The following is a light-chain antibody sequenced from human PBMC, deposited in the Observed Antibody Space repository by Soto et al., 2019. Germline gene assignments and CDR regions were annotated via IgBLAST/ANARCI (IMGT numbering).Light chain of an antibody. V-gene: IGKV3-20*01. CDR1: QSVANNY. CDR2: GAS. CDR3: HQYGSSRLT. Sequence: EIVLTQSPGTLSLSPGERATLCCRASQSVANNYLAWYQQRPGQPPRPLIYGASRRAAGIPDRFSGSGSGTDFTLTISRLEPEDFAVYHCHQYGSSRLTFGGGTRVEIK. J-gene: IGKJ4*01.